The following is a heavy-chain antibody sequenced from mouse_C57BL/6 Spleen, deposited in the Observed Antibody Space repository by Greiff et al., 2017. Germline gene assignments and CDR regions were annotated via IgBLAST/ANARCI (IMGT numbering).Heavy chain of an antibody. CDR2: ILPGSGST. CDR3: ARKGYYDYGACYAMDY. D-gene: IGHD2-4*01. J-gene: IGHJ4*01. CDR1: GYTFTGYW. Sequence: VQLQQSGAELMKPGASVKLSCKATGYTFTGYWIEWVKQRPGHGLEWIGEILPGSGSTNYNEKFKGKATFTAATSSNTAYMQLRSLTTEDSAIYYCARKGYYDYGACYAMDYWGQGTSVTVSS. V-gene: IGHV1-9*01.